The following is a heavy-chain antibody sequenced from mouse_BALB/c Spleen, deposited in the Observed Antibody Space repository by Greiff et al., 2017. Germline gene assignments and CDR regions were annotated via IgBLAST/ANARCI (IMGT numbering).Heavy chain of an antibody. V-gene: IGHV5-12-1*01. D-gene: IGHD2-14*01. CDR1: GFAFSSYD. J-gene: IGHJ3*01. CDR3: ARHRYDGSWFAY. CDR2: ISSGGGST. Sequence: DVQLVESGGGLVKPGGSLKLSCAASGFAFSSYDMSWVRQTPEKRLEWVAYISSGGGSTYYPDTVKGRFTISRDNAKNTLYLQMSSLKSEDTAMYYCARHRYDGSWFAYWGQGTLVTVSA.